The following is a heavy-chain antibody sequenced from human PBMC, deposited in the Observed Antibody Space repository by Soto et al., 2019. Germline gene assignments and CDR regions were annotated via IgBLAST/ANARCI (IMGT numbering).Heavy chain of an antibody. D-gene: IGHD3-10*01. CDR3: ARVYYNSGSPYFDY. CDR1: GGSISIGGYY. CDR2: IYYSGNT. Sequence: SETLSLTCTVSGGSISIGGYYWSWIRQHPGTGLEWIGYIYYSGNTYYNPSLKSRVTISVDTSKNQFSLKLSSVTAADTAVYYCARVYYNSGSPYFDYWGQGTLVTVSS. V-gene: IGHV4-31*03. J-gene: IGHJ4*02.